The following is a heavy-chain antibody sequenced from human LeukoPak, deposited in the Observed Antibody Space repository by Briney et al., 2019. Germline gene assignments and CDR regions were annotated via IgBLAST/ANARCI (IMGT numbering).Heavy chain of an antibody. CDR1: GFTFSNYD. Sequence: GRSLRLSCAASGFTFSNYDMHWVRQAPGKGLELVAVIWYDGSNKYYADSVKGRFTISRDNSKNTLYLQMNSLRAEDTAVYYCAKDARRIVGAIGSLWGQGTMVTVSS. D-gene: IGHD1-26*01. CDR3: AKDARRIVGAIGSL. V-gene: IGHV3-33*06. CDR2: IWYDGSNK. J-gene: IGHJ3*01.